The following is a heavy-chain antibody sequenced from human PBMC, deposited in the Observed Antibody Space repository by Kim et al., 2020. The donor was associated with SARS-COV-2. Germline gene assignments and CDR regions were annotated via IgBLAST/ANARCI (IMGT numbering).Heavy chain of an antibody. CDR2: IYYSGST. J-gene: IGHJ5*02. V-gene: IGHV4-39*01. CDR1: GGSISSSSYY. Sequence: SETLSLTCTVSGGSISSSSYYWGWIRQPPGKGLEWIGSIYYSGSTYYNPSLKSRVTISVDTSKNQFSLKLSSVTAADTAVYYCARQVRAGSGFDPWGQGTLVTVSS. CDR3: ARQVRAGSGFDP. D-gene: IGHD1-26*01.